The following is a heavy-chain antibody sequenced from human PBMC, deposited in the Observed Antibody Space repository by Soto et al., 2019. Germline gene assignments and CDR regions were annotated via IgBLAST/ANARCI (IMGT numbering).Heavy chain of an antibody. CDR2: ISSSSSTI. D-gene: IGHD3-22*01. CDR1: GFTFSSYS. CDR3: ARDPDYYDSSGYYPEYFQH. J-gene: IGHJ1*01. Sequence: GGSLRLSCAASGFTFSSYSMNWVRQAPGKGLEWVSYISSSSSTIYYADSVKGRFTISRDNAKNSLYLQMNSLRDEDTAVYYCARDPDYYDSSGYYPEYFQHWGQGTLVTLSS. V-gene: IGHV3-48*02.